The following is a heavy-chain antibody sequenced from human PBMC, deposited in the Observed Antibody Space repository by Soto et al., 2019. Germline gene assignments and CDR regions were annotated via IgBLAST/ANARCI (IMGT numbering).Heavy chain of an antibody. CDR1: GGTFSSYS. CDR3: ARASDDYSNSPEYYFDY. Sequence: SVQVSCKSSGGTFSSYSITCVRQAPGQGLEWMGGIIPIFGTANYAQKFQGRVTITADESTSTAYMELSSLRSEDTAVYYCARASDDYSNSPEYYFDYWGQGTLVTVSS. V-gene: IGHV1-69*13. CDR2: IIPIFGTA. J-gene: IGHJ4*02. D-gene: IGHD4-4*01.